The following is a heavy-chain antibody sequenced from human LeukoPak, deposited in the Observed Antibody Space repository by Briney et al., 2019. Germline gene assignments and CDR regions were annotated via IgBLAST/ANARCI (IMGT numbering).Heavy chain of an antibody. V-gene: IGHV3-33*06. Sequence: GGSLRLSCAASGFTFSSYGMHWVRQAPGKGLEWVAVIWYDGSNKYYADSVKGRFTISRDNSKNTLYLQMNSLRAEDTAVYYYAKSGYCSGGSCYTDYNWFNSWGQGTLVTVSS. J-gene: IGHJ5*01. D-gene: IGHD2-15*01. CDR1: GFTFSSYG. CDR2: IWYDGSNK. CDR3: AKSGYCSGGSCYTDYNWFNS.